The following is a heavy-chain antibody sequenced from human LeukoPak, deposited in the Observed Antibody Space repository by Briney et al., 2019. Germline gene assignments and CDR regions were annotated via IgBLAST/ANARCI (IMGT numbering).Heavy chain of an antibody. Sequence: ASVKVSCRASGYVFIDYYILWVRQAPGQGLEWMGWVNPNSGGTYYPQKFQGRVTMTRDTSISTDYMELSDLRSDDTAVYYCARFRGSGWYSFDLWGQGTLVTVSS. CDR2: VNPNSGGT. CDR1: GYVFIDYY. J-gene: IGHJ5*02. V-gene: IGHV1-2*02. CDR3: ARFRGSGWYSFDL. D-gene: IGHD6-19*01.